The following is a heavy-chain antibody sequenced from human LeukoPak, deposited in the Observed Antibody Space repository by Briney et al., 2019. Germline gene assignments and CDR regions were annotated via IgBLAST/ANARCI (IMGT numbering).Heavy chain of an antibody. V-gene: IGHV3-11*01. CDR1: GFTFSDYY. CDR3: ARDYYGSGSLNWFDP. D-gene: IGHD3-10*01. Sequence: GGSLRLSCAASGFTFSDYYISWIRQAPGKGLEWVSYISSSGSTIYYADSVKGRFTISRDNAKNSLYLQMNSLRAEDTAVYYCARDYYGSGSLNWFDPWGQGTLVTVSS. J-gene: IGHJ5*02. CDR2: ISSSGSTI.